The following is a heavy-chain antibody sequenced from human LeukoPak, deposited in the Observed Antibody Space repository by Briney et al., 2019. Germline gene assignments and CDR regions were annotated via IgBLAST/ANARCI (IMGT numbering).Heavy chain of an antibody. D-gene: IGHD4/OR15-4a*01. CDR3: AKDRDYIMGIVDY. Sequence: PRGSLRLSCAASGFTFSRNGMHWVRQAPGKGLEWVAVIWYDGSNEYYADSVKGRFTASRDNSKNTMYLQMNSLRAEDTAVYYCAKDRDYIMGIVDYWGQGTLVTVSS. CDR1: GFTFSRNG. CDR2: IWYDGSNE. V-gene: IGHV3-33*06. J-gene: IGHJ4*02.